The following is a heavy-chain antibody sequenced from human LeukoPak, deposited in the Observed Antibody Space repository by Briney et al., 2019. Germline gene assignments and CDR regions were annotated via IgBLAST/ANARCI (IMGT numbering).Heavy chain of an antibody. J-gene: IGHJ4*02. CDR3: ARFSSGWWGYFDY. CDR1: GGSISSYY. D-gene: IGHD6-19*01. CDR2: IYYSGST. V-gene: IGHV4-59*12. Sequence: SETLSLTCTVSGGSISSYYWSWIRQPPGKGLEWIGYIYYSGSTNYNPSLKSRVTISVDTSKNQFSLKLSPVTAADAAVYYCARFSSGWWGYFDYWGQGTLVTVSS.